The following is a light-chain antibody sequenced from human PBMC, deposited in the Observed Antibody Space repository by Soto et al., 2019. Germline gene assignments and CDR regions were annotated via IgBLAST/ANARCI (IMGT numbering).Light chain of an antibody. CDR2: DAS. Sequence: DIQMTQYPSTLSASVGDRVTITCRASQSISSWLAWYQQKPGKAPKLLIYDASTLRSGVPSRFSGSGSGTEFTITICSVQVDDCALYYCEEYNSYARTFGGGTKVDIK. J-gene: IGKJ4*02. V-gene: IGKV1-5*01. CDR3: EEYNSYART. CDR1: QSISSW.